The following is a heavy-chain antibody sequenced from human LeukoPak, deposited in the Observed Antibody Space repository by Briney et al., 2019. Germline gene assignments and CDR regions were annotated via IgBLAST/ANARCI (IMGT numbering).Heavy chain of an antibody. Sequence: SETLSLTCTVFGGSISSSSYYWGWIRQPPGKGLEWIGSIYYSGSTYYNPSLKSRVTISVDTSKNQFSLKLSSVTAADTAVYYRARVLTGKFDYWGQGTLVTVSS. CDR1: GGSISSSSYY. V-gene: IGHV4-39*01. D-gene: IGHD7-27*01. CDR2: IYYSGST. J-gene: IGHJ4*02. CDR3: ARVLTGKFDY.